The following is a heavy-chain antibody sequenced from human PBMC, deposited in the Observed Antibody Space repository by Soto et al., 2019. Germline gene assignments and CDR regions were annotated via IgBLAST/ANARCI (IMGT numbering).Heavy chain of an antibody. CDR3: ARHHGCRGSL. CDR1: GGSISSYY. J-gene: IGHJ4*02. Sequence: QVQLEESGPGLVKPSETLSLTCTVSGGSISSYYWNWFRQPAGKGLEWIGRIFTSGSTNYNPSLTSRVAISIDTSTNQFALHLSSVTAADTAIYYCARHHGCRGSLWGQGTLVTVSS. CDR2: IFTSGST. V-gene: IGHV4-4*07. D-gene: IGHD5-12*01.